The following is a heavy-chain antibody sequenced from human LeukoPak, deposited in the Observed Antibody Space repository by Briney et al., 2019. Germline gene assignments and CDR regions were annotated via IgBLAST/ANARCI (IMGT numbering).Heavy chain of an antibody. D-gene: IGHD3-10*01. V-gene: IGHV3-21*01. CDR1: GFTFSSYS. Sequence: GGSLRVSCSASGFTFSSYSMNWVRQAPGKGLEWVSSISSSSSYIYYADSVKGRFTISRDNAKNSLYLQMNSLRAEDTAVYYCARSITMVRGVIITPSWFDPWGQGTLVTVSS. CDR2: ISSSSSYI. CDR3: ARSITMVRGVIITPSWFDP. J-gene: IGHJ5*02.